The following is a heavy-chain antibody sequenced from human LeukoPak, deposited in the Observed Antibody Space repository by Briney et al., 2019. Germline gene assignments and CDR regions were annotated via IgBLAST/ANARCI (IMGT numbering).Heavy chain of an antibody. D-gene: IGHD1-26*01. Sequence: ASVKVSCKASGYTLTDYYLHWVRQAPGQGLEWMGWINPNTGDTNYAQKFQGRVTMTRDTSISTAYLEVSRLTSDDTAVYYCASSGSYYGEIDYWGQGTLVTVSS. CDR1: GYTLTDYY. CDR2: INPNTGDT. J-gene: IGHJ4*02. V-gene: IGHV1-2*02. CDR3: ASSGSYYGEIDY.